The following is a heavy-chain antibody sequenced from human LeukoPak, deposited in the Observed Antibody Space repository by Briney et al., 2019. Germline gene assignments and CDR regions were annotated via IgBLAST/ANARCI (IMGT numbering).Heavy chain of an antibody. J-gene: IGHJ3*02. CDR1: GFTFSSYS. V-gene: IGHV4-39*07. Sequence: PGGSLRLSCAASGFTFSSYSMNWVRQPPGKGLEWIGSIYYSGSTYYNPSLKSRVTISVDTSKNQFSLKLSSVTAADTAVYYCARDRGASSLNDAFDIWGQGTMVTVSS. CDR3: ARDRGASSLNDAFDI. D-gene: IGHD6-25*01. CDR2: IYYSGST.